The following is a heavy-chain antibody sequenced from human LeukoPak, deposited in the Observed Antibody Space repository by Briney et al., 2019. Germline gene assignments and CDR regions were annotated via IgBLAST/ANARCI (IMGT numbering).Heavy chain of an antibody. CDR1: GLLFSRCR. CDR2: ISSSNSTI. Sequence: GGSLRLSCAVSGLLFSRCRMNWLRQAPGKGLEWVSYISSSNSTIYYADPVKGRFTISRDNDKNSLYPQMNRLSEEDSAVYYCAGDPHIAAAGTIFDYWGQGTLVTVSS. V-gene: IGHV3-48*02. J-gene: IGHJ4*02. CDR3: AGDPHIAAAGTIFDY. D-gene: IGHD6-13*01.